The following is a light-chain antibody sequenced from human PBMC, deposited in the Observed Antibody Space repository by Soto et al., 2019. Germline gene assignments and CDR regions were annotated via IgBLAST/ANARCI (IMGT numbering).Light chain of an antibody. J-gene: IGKJ4*01. V-gene: IGKV3D-15*01. CDR3: QQYNTWPLT. Sequence: EIVMTQSPATLSVSPGDRVTLSCRASQSVRSNSAWYQQNPGQAPRLLIYGASTRATGIPARFSGSGYETEFTLTISSLQSEDFAVYYWQQYNTWPLTFGGGTKVEIK. CDR2: GAS. CDR1: QSVRSN.